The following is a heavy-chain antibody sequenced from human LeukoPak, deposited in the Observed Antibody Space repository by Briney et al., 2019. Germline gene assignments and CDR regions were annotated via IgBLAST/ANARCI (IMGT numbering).Heavy chain of an antibody. Sequence: PGGSLRLSCAASGFTFSNYGMSWGRQAPGKVLEWVSAISGSGGSTYYADSVKGRFTISRDNAKNSLYLQMNSLRAEDTAVYYCARDFMIAFGGVIVITHDAFDIWGQGTMVTVSS. CDR1: GFTFSNYG. J-gene: IGHJ3*02. V-gene: IGHV3-23*01. D-gene: IGHD3-16*02. CDR2: ISGSGGST. CDR3: ARDFMIAFGGVIVITHDAFDI.